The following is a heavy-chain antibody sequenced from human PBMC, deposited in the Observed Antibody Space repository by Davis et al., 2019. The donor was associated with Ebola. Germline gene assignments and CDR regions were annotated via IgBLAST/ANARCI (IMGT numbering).Heavy chain of an antibody. CDR1: GISFSNYY. J-gene: IGHJ4*02. Sequence: PSETLSLTCTVSGISFSNYYWSWIRQPPGGGLEWIGCLNHRGPTNFNPSLKSRVTMSVDTSKNQISLQLTSVTAADTAVYYCASERKGDGYAGCDYWGQGTLVTVSS. CDR3: ASERKGDGYAGCDY. V-gene: IGHV4-59*01. D-gene: IGHD5-24*01. CDR2: LNHRGPT.